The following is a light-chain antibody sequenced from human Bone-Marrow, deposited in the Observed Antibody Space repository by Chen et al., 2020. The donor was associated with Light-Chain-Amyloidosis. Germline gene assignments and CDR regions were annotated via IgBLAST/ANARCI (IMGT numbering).Light chain of an antibody. V-gene: IGKV3-20*01. CDR1: QSVDSNS. CDR3: QQYGRTPPQT. J-gene: IGKJ1*01. Sequence: EIVLTQSPGTLSMSPGERTTLSCRASQSVDSNSVAWYQQRLGQAPRLLISGASNRATGVPDRFSSSGSGTDFTLTISRLEPEDFAVYYCQQYGRTPPQTFGQGTKVEIK. CDR2: GAS.